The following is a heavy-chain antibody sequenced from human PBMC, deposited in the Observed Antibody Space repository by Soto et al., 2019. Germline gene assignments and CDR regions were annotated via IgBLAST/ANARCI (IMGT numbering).Heavy chain of an antibody. V-gene: IGHV1-18*01. CDR1: GYTFTSYG. J-gene: IGHJ5*01. Sequence: ASVKVSCKASGYTFTSYGISWVRQAPGQGLEWMGWISAYNGNTNYAQKLQGRVTMTTDTSTSTAYMELRSLRSDDTAVYYCARDRLTTVTGWFDSWGQGTLVPVSS. CDR3: ARDRLTTVTGWFDS. CDR2: ISAYNGNT. D-gene: IGHD4-4*01.